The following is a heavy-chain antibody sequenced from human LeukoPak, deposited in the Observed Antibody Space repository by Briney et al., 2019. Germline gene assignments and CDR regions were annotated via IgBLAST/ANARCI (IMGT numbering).Heavy chain of an antibody. J-gene: IGHJ5*02. CDR1: GGSISSIHYY. Sequence: SATLSLTCSVSGGSISSIHYYWGWIRQPPGKGPEWIGSIYDTGSTYYKASLKSRVTISLDTSKNQFALRLSTVTAADTAVYYCARQNHDIGTNWFDRWGQGTLVTVSS. D-gene: IGHD3-9*01. CDR2: IYDTGST. V-gene: IGHV4-39*06. CDR3: ARQNHDIGTNWFDR.